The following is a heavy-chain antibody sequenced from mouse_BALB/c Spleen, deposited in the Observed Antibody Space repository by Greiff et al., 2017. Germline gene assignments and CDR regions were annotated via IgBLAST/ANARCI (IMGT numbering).Heavy chain of an antibody. V-gene: IGHV3-6*02. J-gene: IGHJ2*01. CDR1: GYSITSGYY. Sequence: VQLQQSGPGLVKPSQSLSLTCSVTGYSITSGYYWNWIRQFPGNKLEWMGYISYDGSNNYNPSLKNRISITRDTSKNQFFLKLNSVTTEDTATYYCARGGDYDYDEDYWGQGTTLTVSS. CDR2: ISYDGSN. CDR3: ARGGDYDYDEDY. D-gene: IGHD2-4*01.